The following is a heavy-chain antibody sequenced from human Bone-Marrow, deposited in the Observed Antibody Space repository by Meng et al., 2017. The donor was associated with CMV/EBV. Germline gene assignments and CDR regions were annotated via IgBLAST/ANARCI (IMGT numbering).Heavy chain of an antibody. CDR3: ARVGVTGYFDY. CDR1: GGSISSSSYY. CDR2: IYYSGSN. D-gene: IGHD1-26*01. Sequence: SETLSLTCTVSGGSISSSSYYWSWMRQPPGEGLEWIGSIYYSGSNYYNPPIKSRVTIAVYTSKNQFSLKPSAVTAADTAVYCWARVGVTGYFDYWGQGTLVTVSS. J-gene: IGHJ4*02. V-gene: IGHV4-39*01.